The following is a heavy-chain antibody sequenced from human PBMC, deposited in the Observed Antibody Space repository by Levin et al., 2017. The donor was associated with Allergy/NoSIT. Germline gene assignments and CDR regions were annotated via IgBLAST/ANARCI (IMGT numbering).Heavy chain of an antibody. CDR3: ARAWGPIVPAAIGDYYYGMDV. D-gene: IGHD2-2*01. J-gene: IGHJ6*02. CDR2: ISSSSSYI. Sequence: GGSLRLSCAASGFTFSSYSMNWVRQAPGKGLEWVSSISSSSSYIYYADSVKGRFTISRDNAKNSLYLQMNSLRAEDTAVYYCARAWGPIVPAAIGDYYYGMDVWGQGTTVTVSS. V-gene: IGHV3-21*01. CDR1: GFTFSSYS.